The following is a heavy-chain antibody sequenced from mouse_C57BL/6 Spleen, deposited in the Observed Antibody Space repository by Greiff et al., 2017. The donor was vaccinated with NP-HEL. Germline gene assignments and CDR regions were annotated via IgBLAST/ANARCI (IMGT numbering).Heavy chain of an antibody. CDR3: ARGTAQATGFAY. CDR2: INPNYGTT. D-gene: IGHD3-2*02. Sequence: FQLHQSVPELVHPGASVTISFKASGYSFTDYNMNWVKQSNGKSLEWIGVINPNYGTTSYNQKFKGKATLTVDQSSSTAYMQLNSLTSEDSAVYYCARGTAQATGFAYWGQGTLVTVSA. J-gene: IGHJ3*01. CDR1: GYSFTDYN. V-gene: IGHV1-39*01.